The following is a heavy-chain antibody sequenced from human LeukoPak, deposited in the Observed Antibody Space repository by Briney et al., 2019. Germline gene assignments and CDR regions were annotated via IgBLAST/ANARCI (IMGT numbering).Heavy chain of an antibody. V-gene: IGHV3-74*01. CDR2: ISPDGRNI. D-gene: IGHD1-7*01. CDR1: GFTLSDYW. Sequence: PGGSVRLSCAASGFTLSDYWMNWVRQVPGKGPVWVSHISPDGRNIAYADSVKGRFTISRDSAKNTLYLQMNSLRVGDTAVYYCVRDGGGTTPYDYWGQGTLVTVSS. CDR3: VRDGGGTTPYDY. J-gene: IGHJ4*02.